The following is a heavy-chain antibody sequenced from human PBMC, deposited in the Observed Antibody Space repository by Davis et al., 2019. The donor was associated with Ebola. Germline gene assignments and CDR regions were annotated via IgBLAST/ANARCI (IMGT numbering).Heavy chain of an antibody. CDR1: GYTFTSYG. D-gene: IGHD6-13*01. Sequence: AASVKVSCKASGYTFTSYGISWVRQAPGQRLEWMGWINAGNGHTEYSQKFQGRATISRDTSASTAYMELRSLRSEDTAVYYCARDIAAAGTTDYWGQGSLVTVSS. CDR2: INAGNGHT. J-gene: IGHJ4*02. CDR3: ARDIAAAGTTDY. V-gene: IGHV1-18*04.